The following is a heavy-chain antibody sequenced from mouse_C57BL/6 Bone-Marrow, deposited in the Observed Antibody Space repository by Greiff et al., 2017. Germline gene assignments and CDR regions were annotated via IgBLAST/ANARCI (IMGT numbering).Heavy chain of an antibody. Sequence: VQLQQPGAELVMPGASVKLSCKASGYTFTSYWMHWVKQRPGQGLEWIGEIDPSDSYTNYNQKFKGKSTLTVDKSSSTAYRQLSSLTSEDSAVYYCARGGGYAMDYWGQGTSVTVSS. CDR2: IDPSDSYT. V-gene: IGHV1-69*01. J-gene: IGHJ4*01. CDR1: GYTFTSYW. CDR3: ARGGGYAMDY.